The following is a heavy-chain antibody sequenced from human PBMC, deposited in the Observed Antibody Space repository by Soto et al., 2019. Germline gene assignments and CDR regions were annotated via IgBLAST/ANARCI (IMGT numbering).Heavy chain of an antibody. CDR2: ISSSSSYI. CDR3: ARDRGRYDILTGYPIDY. V-gene: IGHV3-21*01. D-gene: IGHD3-9*01. CDR1: GFTFSSYS. J-gene: IGHJ4*02. Sequence: GGSLRLSCAASGFTFSSYSMNWVRQAPGKGLEWVSSISSSSSYIYYADSVKGRFTISSVNAKNSLYLQMNSLRAEDTAVYYCARDRGRYDILTGYPIDYRGQGTLVTV.